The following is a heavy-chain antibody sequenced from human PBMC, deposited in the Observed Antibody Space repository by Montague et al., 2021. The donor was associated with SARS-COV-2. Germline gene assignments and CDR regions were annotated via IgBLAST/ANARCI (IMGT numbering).Heavy chain of an antibody. CDR2: IYTTGST. Sequence: TLSLTCTVSGDSITSDVSYWSWIRQHAGKGLEWIGRIYTTGSTNYNPSLKSRLTISLDTSKNQFSLKLSSVTAADTAVYYCARDDFRWDFDCWGQGTLVTVSS. CDR1: GDSITSDVSY. D-gene: IGHD2/OR15-2a*01. V-gene: IGHV4-61*02. J-gene: IGHJ4*02. CDR3: ARDDFRWDFDC.